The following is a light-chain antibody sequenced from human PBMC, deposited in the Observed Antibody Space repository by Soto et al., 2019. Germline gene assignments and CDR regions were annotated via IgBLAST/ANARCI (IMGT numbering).Light chain of an antibody. CDR1: SSDVGAYNY. CDR3: TSYTTSTIVA. Sequence: QSALTQPASVSASPGQSITISCTGTSSDVGAYNYVSWYQQPPGKAPTLIIYDVAVRPSGVSSRFSGSKSANTVSLTISGLQAEDEGDYYCTSYTTSTIVAFGGGTKVTVL. J-gene: IGLJ2*01. V-gene: IGLV2-14*01. CDR2: DVA.